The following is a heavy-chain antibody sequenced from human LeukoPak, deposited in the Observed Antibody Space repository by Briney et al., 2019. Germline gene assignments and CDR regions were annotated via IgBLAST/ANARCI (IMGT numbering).Heavy chain of an antibody. CDR1: EFHFADSA. J-gene: IGHJ3*01. Sequence: GGSLRLSCAASEFHFADSAMSLGRQTPRQGLEWVSLISFNGRNTYYGDSVKGRFTISRDNSKDTVYLQMNSLRAEDTAIFYCARDIELSTWGPGTMVTVSS. CDR2: ISFNGRNT. V-gene: IGHV3-23*01. D-gene: IGHD5-12*01. CDR3: ARDIELST.